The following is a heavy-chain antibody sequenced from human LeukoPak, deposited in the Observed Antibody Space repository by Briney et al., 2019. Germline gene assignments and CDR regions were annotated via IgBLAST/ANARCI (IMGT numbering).Heavy chain of an antibody. CDR1: GFTFSSYS. D-gene: IGHD3-9*01. CDR3: ARSDILTPGDV. Sequence: GGSLRLSCAASGFTFSSYSMNWVRQAPGKGLEWVSSISSSSSYIYYADSVKGRFTISRDNAKNSLYLQMNSLRAEDTAVYYCARSDILTPGDVLGKGTTVTVSS. V-gene: IGHV3-21*01. J-gene: IGHJ6*04. CDR2: ISSSSSYI.